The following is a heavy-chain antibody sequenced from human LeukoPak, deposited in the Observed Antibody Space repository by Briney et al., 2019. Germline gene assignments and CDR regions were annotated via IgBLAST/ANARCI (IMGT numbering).Heavy chain of an antibody. CDR2: IFYSGST. Sequence: SETLSLTCTVSGGSISSYYWSWIRQPPGKGLEWIGYIFYSGSTNYNPSLKSRVTISVDTSKNQFSLKLSSVTAADTAVYYCARLTNSNYPAFDYWGQGTLVTVSS. V-gene: IGHV4-59*08. CDR3: ARLTNSNYPAFDY. J-gene: IGHJ4*02. D-gene: IGHD1-7*01. CDR1: GGSISSYY.